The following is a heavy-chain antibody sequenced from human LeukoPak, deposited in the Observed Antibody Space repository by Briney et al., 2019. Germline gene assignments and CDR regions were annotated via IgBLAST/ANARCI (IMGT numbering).Heavy chain of an antibody. Sequence: SETLSLTCTVSGVSISSYYWSWIRQPAGKGLEWLGRIQTSGSTDYNPSLKSRVTMSVDTSKNQFSLRLSSVTAADTAVYYCARKSDYFDYWGQGTLVTVSS. J-gene: IGHJ4*02. CDR1: GVSISSYY. CDR3: ARKSDYFDY. CDR2: IQTSGST. V-gene: IGHV4-4*07.